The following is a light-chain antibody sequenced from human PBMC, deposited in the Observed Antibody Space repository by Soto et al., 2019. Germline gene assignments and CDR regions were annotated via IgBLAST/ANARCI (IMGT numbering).Light chain of an antibody. V-gene: IGKV3-20*01. CDR1: QGVTSNY. J-gene: IGKJ5*01. CDR3: PQYGSSSPTP. CDR2: DAS. Sequence: EIVLTQSPGTLSLSPGERATLSCRASQGVTSNYLAWYQQRPGQAPRLLIYDASSRATGIPDRFSGGGSGTDFTLTISRLEPEDFAMYYCPQYGSSSPTPFGQGTRLEIE.